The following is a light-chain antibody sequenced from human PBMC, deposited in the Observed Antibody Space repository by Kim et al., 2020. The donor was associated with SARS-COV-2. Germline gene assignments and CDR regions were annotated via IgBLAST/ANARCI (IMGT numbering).Light chain of an antibody. J-gene: IGKJ2*01. CDR2: SAF. V-gene: IGKV1-17*03. CDR3: LQYSRYPFT. Sequence: STSVGDRVPITCRASQGISYSLAWFQQNPGKASKPLLYSAFSLQSGVPSRFSGSGSGAEFTLTISSLQPEDFATYFCLQYSRYPFTFGQGTKLEI. CDR1: QGISYS.